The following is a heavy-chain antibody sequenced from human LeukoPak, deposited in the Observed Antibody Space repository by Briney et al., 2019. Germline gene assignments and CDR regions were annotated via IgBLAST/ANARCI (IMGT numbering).Heavy chain of an antibody. CDR3: ASGTEWLPNYYFDY. J-gene: IGHJ4*02. V-gene: IGHV4-39*01. Sequence: PSETLSLTCTVSGGSISSSSYYCGWIRQPPGKGLEWIGSIYYRGSTYYNPSQKSRVTISVDTSKTQFSLKLSSVTAEDTAVYYCASGTEWLPNYYFDYWGQGTMVTVSS. D-gene: IGHD3-3*01. CDR1: GGSISSSSYY. CDR2: IYYRGST.